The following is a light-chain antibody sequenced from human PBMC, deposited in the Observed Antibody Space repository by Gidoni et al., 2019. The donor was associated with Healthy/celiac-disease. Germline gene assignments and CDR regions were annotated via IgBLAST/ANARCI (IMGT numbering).Light chain of an antibody. CDR2: AAS. Sequence: DLQLTHSPPFLPASGGDRVTITCRATQGISSYLPWYQQKPGKAPSLLTYAASTLQSGVPSRISGSGSGTEFTLTISSLQPEDFATYYCQQLNSYPLLTFGGGTKVEIK. J-gene: IGKJ4*01. V-gene: IGKV1-9*01. CDR1: QGISSY. CDR3: QQLNSYPLLT.